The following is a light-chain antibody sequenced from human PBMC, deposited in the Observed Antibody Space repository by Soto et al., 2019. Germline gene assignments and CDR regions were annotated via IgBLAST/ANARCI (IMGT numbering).Light chain of an antibody. CDR3: QQYADLPFT. CDR2: DAS. V-gene: IGKV1-33*01. J-gene: IGKJ3*01. Sequence: DIQMTQSPSSLSASGGDRVTITCQARQDIRKDLNWYQQKPGKAPKLLIYDASNLETGVPSRFSGSGSGTDFTFTISSLQPEDIATYYCQQYADLPFTFGPGTKVEIK. CDR1: QDIRKD.